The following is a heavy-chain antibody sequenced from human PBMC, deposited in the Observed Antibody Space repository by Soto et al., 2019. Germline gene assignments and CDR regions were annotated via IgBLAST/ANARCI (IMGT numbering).Heavy chain of an antibody. CDR3: ARGGHVVVVTAALDY. CDR1: GDTFTDYY. D-gene: IGHD2-21*02. CDR2: VNPSGGHT. V-gene: IGHV1-46*01. Sequence: QVQLMQSGAEVKKPGASVKVSCKASGDTFTDYYIHWVRQAPGQGLEWMGTVNPSGGHTTYAQHFLGRVTTPXAXSXXTLYMELTSLTSDDTAIYYCARGGHVVVVTAALDYWGQGTLVTVSS. J-gene: IGHJ4*02.